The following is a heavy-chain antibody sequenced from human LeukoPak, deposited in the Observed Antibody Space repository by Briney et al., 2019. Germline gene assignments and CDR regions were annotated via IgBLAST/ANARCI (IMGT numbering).Heavy chain of an antibody. D-gene: IGHD5-24*01. J-gene: IGHJ4*02. Sequence: GSLRLSCAASGFTFGDYGMSWVRQAPGKGLEWVSSINWNGGNTAYADSVKGRFTISRDTAKDSLYLQLNSLRAEDTALYYCARDRGWLQYIDYWAQGTLVTVSS. V-gene: IGHV3-20*04. CDR3: ARDRGWLQYIDY. CDR2: INWNGGNT. CDR1: GFTFGDYG.